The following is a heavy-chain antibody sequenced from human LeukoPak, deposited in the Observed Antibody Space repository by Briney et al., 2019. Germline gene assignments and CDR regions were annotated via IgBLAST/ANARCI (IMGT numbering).Heavy chain of an antibody. CDR3: TTAADQYFDY. V-gene: IGHV1-46*01. CDR1: GYSFSTHW. J-gene: IGHJ4*02. CDR2: INPDGTAT. D-gene: IGHD2-2*01. Sequence: VASVKVSFKASGYSFSTHWMHWVRQAPGQGFEWMAIINPDGTATSHSQKFQGRLSMTRDPSTSTVYLELSRLTSEDTAIYYCTTAADQYFDYWGQGSLVAVSP.